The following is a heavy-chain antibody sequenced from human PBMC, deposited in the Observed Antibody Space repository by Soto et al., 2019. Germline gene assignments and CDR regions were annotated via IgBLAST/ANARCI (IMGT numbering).Heavy chain of an antibody. Sequence: PGGSLRLSCAASGFIFSGSAIHWVRQASGKGLEWVARIRSKGNNYATAYAASVKGRFTISRDDSKKTAYLQLNSLKTEDTAIYYCTRIFSDAFDIWGQGTMVTVS. J-gene: IGHJ3*02. CDR3: TRIFSDAFDI. CDR2: IRSKGNNYAT. V-gene: IGHV3-73*01. CDR1: GFIFSGSA.